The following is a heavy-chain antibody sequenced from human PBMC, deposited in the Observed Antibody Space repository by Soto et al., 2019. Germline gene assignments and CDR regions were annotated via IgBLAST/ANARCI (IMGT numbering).Heavy chain of an antibody. CDR2: IIPIFGTA. J-gene: IGHJ4*02. Sequence: SVKVSCKASGGTFSSYAISWVRQAPGQGLEWMGGIIPIFGTANYAQKFQGRVTITADESTSTAYMELSSLRSEDTAVYYCARDWYRDGYTGGYFDYWGQGTLVTVSS. CDR3: ARDWYRDGYTGGYFDY. D-gene: IGHD1-26*01. CDR1: GGTFSSYA. V-gene: IGHV1-69*13.